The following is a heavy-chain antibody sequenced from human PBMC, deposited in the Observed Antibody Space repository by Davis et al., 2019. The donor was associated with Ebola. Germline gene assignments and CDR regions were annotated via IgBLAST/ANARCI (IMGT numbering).Heavy chain of an antibody. CDR3: ARYPGMAAAGTGYYYGMDV. CDR1: GRSTSTYY. J-gene: IGHJ6*02. CDR2: IYYSGST. V-gene: IGHV4-59*08. D-gene: IGHD6-13*01. Sequence: GSLRLSCTVSGRSTSTYYWSWIPQPPGKGLEWIGYIYYSGSTNYNPSLKSRVTISVDTSKNQVSLKLSSVTAADTAVYYCARYPGMAAAGTGYYYGMDVWGQGTTVTVSS.